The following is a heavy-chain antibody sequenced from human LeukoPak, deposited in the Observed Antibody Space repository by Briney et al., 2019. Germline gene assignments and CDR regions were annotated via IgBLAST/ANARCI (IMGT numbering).Heavy chain of an antibody. Sequence: GGSLRLSCAASGFTFDDYAMHWVRQAPGKCLEWVSGISWNSGSIGYADSVKGRFTISGDNAKNSLYLQMNSLRAEDTALYYCAKDSSSGRYYYYGMDVWGQGTTVTVSS. D-gene: IGHD6-19*01. V-gene: IGHV3-9*01. CDR2: ISWNSGSI. CDR3: AKDSSSGRYYYYGMDV. CDR1: GFTFDDYA. J-gene: IGHJ6*02.